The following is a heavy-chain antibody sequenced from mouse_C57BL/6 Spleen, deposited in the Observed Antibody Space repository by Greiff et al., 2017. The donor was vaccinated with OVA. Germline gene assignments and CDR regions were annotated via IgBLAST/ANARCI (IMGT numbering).Heavy chain of an antibody. J-gene: IGHJ3*01. D-gene: IGHD2-4*01. CDR2: IDPETGGT. Sequence: VQLQQSGAELVRPGASVTLSCKASGYTFTDYEMHWVKQTPVHGLEWIGAIDPETGGTAYNQKFKGKAILTADKSSSTAYMELRSLTSEDSAVYYCTDYDVGWFAYWGQGTLDTVSA. V-gene: IGHV1-15*01. CDR3: TDYDVGWFAY. CDR1: GYTFTDYE.